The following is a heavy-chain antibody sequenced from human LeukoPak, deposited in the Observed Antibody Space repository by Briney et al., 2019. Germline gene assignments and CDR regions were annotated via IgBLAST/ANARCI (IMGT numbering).Heavy chain of an antibody. CDR3: ARGTGTGQWLVRVVFDY. CDR1: GGSFSGYY. CDR2: INHSGST. D-gene: IGHD6-19*01. V-gene: IGHV4-34*01. Sequence: PSETLSLTCAAYGGSFSGYYWSWIRQPPGKGLEWIGEINHSGSTNYNPSLKSRVTISVDTSKNQFSLKLSSVTAADTAVYYCARGTGTGQWLVRVVFDYWGQGTLVTVSS. J-gene: IGHJ4*02.